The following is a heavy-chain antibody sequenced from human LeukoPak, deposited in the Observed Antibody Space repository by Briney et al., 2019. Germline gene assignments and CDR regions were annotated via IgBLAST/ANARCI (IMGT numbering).Heavy chain of an antibody. CDR3: AKDRLNWAFDY. CDR2: TSYDGRNK. Sequence: GGSLRLSCAASGFPFSSYGMHWVRQAPGKGLEWVAVTSYDGRNKFYADSVKGRFTISRDNSKNTLYLQMNSLRAEDTAVYYCAKDRLNWAFDYWGQGTLVTVSS. D-gene: IGHD7-27*01. J-gene: IGHJ4*02. CDR1: GFPFSSYG. V-gene: IGHV3-30*18.